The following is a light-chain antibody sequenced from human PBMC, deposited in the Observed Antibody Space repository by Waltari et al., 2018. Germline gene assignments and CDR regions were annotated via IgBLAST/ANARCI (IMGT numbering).Light chain of an antibody. V-gene: IGKV3-15*01. CDR3: QQYDDWLPIT. J-gene: IGKJ5*01. Sequence: EIGMTQSPVTLPVSPGERVTLSCRTSRSVNFNLAWYQQKPGQAPRLLIYGASTRATAVPARFSGSGSGTEFTLTISSLQSEDFAVYYCQQYDDWLPITFGQGTRLDIK. CDR2: GAS. CDR1: RSVNFN.